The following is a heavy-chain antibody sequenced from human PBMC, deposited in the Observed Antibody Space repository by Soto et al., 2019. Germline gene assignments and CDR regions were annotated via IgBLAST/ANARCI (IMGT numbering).Heavy chain of an antibody. CDR3: VKEGYMRSDWYGQFDY. Sequence: GGSLRLSCSASGFTFNSYAMHWVRQAPGKGLEFVSAISSYGADTYYADSVKGRFAISRDNSKNTLYLQMSSLRAEDTALYYCVKEGYMRSDWYGQFDYWGHGALVTVSS. CDR2: ISSYGADT. J-gene: IGHJ4*01. D-gene: IGHD6-19*01. CDR1: GFTFNSYA. V-gene: IGHV3-64D*06.